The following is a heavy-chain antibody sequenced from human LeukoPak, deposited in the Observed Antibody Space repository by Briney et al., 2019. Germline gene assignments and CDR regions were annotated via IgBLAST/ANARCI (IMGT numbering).Heavy chain of an antibody. CDR2: IKQDGSER. Sequence: PGGSLRLSCAASGFTFSNAWMSWVRQAPGKGLEWVANIKQDGSERYYVDSVKGRFTISRDNAKNSLYLQMNSLRAEDTAVYYCARDRALYDSRGYYYTEDDYWGQGTLVTVSS. CDR1: GFTFSNAW. V-gene: IGHV3-7*01. CDR3: ARDRALYDSRGYYYTEDDY. D-gene: IGHD3-22*01. J-gene: IGHJ4*02.